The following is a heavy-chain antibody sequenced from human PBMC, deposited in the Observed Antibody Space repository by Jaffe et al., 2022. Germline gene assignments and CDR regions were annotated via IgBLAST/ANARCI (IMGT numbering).Heavy chain of an antibody. CDR3: ARASRPSDDFWSGYYRNYYYYYMDV. V-gene: IGHV3-11*01. D-gene: IGHD3-3*01. J-gene: IGHJ6*03. Sequence: QVQLVESGGGLVKPGGSLRLSCAASGFTFSDYYMSWIRQAPGKGLEWVSYISSSGSTIYYADSVKGRFTISRDNAKNSLYLQMNSLRAEDTAVYYCARASRPSDDFWSGYYRNYYYYYMDVWGKGTTVTVSS. CDR2: ISSSGSTI. CDR1: GFTFSDYY.